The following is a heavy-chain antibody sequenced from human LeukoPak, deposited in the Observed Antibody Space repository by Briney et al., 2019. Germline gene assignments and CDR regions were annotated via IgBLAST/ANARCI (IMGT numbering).Heavy chain of an antibody. V-gene: IGHV3-64*01. CDR1: GFTFSSYA. CDR2: ISSNGGST. J-gene: IGHJ4*02. CDR3: ARQATRIAAAGTSIDY. Sequence: PGGSLRLSCAASGFTFSSYAMHWVRQAPGKGLEYVSAISSNGGSTYYANSVKGRFIISRDNSKNTLYLQMGGLRAEDMAVYYCARQATRIAAAGTSIDYWGQGTLVTVSS. D-gene: IGHD6-13*01.